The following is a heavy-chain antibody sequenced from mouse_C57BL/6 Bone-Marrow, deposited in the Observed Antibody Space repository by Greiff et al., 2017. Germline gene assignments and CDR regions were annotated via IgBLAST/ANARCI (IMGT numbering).Heavy chain of an antibody. D-gene: IGHD1-2*01. CDR3: AIYYGHWYFDV. Sequence: QVQLQQPGAELVRPGSSVKLSCKASVYTFTSYWMHWVKQRPIQGLEWIGNIDPSDSETHYNQKFKDKATLTVDKSSSTAYMQLSSLTSEDSAVYYCAIYYGHWYFDVWGTGTTVTVSS. V-gene: IGHV1-52*01. CDR1: VYTFTSYW. CDR2: IDPSDSET. J-gene: IGHJ1*03.